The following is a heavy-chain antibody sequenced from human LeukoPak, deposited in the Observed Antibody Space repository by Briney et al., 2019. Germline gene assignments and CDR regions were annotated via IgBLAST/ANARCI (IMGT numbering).Heavy chain of an antibody. D-gene: IGHD6-19*01. CDR3: ALRAHIIAVAGSFDY. CDR1: GGSFSGYY. J-gene: IGHJ4*02. V-gene: IGHV4-34*01. CDR2: INHSGST. Sequence: SETLSLTCAVYGGSFSGYYWSWIRQPPGKGLEWIVEINHSGSTNYNPSLKSRVTISVDTSKNQFSLKLSSVTAADTAVYYCALRAHIIAVAGSFDYWGQGTLVTVSS.